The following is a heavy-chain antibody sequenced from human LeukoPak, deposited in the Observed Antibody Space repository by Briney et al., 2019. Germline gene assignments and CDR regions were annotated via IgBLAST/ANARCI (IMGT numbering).Heavy chain of an antibody. J-gene: IGHJ4*02. D-gene: IGHD2-15*01. CDR2: ISGSGGST. V-gene: IGHV3-23*01. CDR1: GFTFSSYA. Sequence: PGRSLRLSCAASGFTFSSYAMSWVRQAPGKGLEWVSGISGSGGSTYYADSVKGRFTISRENSKNTLYLQMNSLRAEDTAVYYCAKDGDVGYCSGGSCYLPDYWGQGTLVTVSS. CDR3: AKDGDVGYCSGGSCYLPDY.